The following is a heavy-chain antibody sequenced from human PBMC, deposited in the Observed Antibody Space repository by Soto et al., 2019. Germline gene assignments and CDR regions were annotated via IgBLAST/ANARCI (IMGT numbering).Heavy chain of an antibody. CDR2: IYSTDKT. J-gene: IGHJ5*02. V-gene: IGHV4-39*07. CDR3: ARVPGP. Sequence: PSETLSLTCTVSGGSVSSNSYSWGWIRQSPGKELEWIATIYSTDKTYYNPSLLSRVTISVDRSKNQFSLKLSSVTAADTAVYYCARVPGPWGQGTLVTVSS. CDR1: GGSVSSNSYS.